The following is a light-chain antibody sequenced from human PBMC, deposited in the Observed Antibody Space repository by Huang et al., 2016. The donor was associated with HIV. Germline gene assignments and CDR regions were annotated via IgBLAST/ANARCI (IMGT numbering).Light chain of an antibody. Sequence: EIVMTQSPATLSVSPGQRVTLSCRANRSVSTNLAWYQQRHGPAPRRPIYGSSTRAPGIPARFSGSGSGTDFSLTISSLQSEDFALYYCHQYNNWLLSFGGGTRV. CDR3: HQYNNWLLS. CDR2: GSS. V-gene: IGKV3-15*01. J-gene: IGKJ4*01. CDR1: RSVSTN.